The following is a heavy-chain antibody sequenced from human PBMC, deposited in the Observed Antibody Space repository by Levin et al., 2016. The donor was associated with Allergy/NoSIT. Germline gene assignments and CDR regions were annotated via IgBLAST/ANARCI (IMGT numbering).Heavy chain of an antibody. CDR2: ISSSGSSI. V-gene: IGHV3-48*03. J-gene: IGHJ4*02. D-gene: IGHD1-26*01. Sequence: VRQAPGKGLEWVSYISSSGSSIYYADSVKGRFTISRDNAKNSLYLQLNSLRAEDTAVYYCARGQGELPPQFDYWGQGTLVTVSS. CDR3: ARGQGELPPQFDY.